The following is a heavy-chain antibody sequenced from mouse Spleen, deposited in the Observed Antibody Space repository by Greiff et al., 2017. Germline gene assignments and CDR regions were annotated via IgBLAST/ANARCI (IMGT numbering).Heavy chain of an antibody. Sequence: EVQGVESGGGLVQPGGSMKLSCAASGFTFSDAWMDWVRQSPEKGLEWVAEIRSKANNHATYYAESVKGRFTISRDDAKSRVYLQMNSLRAEDTGIYYCIPGDRVAYWGQGTLVTVSA. CDR1: GFTFSDAW. V-gene: IGHV6-6*01. CDR2: IRSKANNHAT. CDR3: IPGDRVAY. J-gene: IGHJ3*01. D-gene: IGHD3-3*01.